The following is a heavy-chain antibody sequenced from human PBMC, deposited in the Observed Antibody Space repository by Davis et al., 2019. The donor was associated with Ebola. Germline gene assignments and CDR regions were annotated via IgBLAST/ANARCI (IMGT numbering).Heavy chain of an antibody. Sequence: GESLKIFCAASGFTFSSYSMNWVRQAPGKGLEWVSYISSSSSTIYYADSVKGRFTISRDNAKNSLYLQMNSLRDEDTAVYYCARVPIVATIRADYWGQGTLVTVSS. CDR2: ISSSSSTI. D-gene: IGHD5-12*01. CDR3: ARVPIVATIRADY. CDR1: GFTFSSYS. J-gene: IGHJ4*02. V-gene: IGHV3-48*02.